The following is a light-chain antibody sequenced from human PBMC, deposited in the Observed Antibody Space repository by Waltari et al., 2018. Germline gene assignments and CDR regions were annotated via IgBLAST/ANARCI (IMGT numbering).Light chain of an antibody. J-gene: IGKJ1*01. CDR2: AAS. V-gene: IGKV3-15*01. CDR3: QVYNKWPPWT. Sequence: EIVMTQSPATLSVSQGERATLSCRASQSVSSKLAWYQQKPGQAPRLPIYAASTRATGIPARFSGSGSGTEFTLTISSLQSEDFAVYYCQVYNKWPPWTFGQGTKVEMK. CDR1: QSVSSK.